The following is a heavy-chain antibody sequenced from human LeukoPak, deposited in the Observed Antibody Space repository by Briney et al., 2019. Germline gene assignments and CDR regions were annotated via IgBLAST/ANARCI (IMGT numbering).Heavy chain of an antibody. Sequence: GGSLRLSCAASGFTFSDHYMDWVRQAPGKGLEWVGRTRNKANSYTTEYAASVKGRFTISRDNSKNTLYLQMNSLRAEDTAVYYCAKASASAVWFGEYYYMDVWGKGTTVTISS. D-gene: IGHD3-10*01. V-gene: IGHV3-72*01. J-gene: IGHJ6*03. CDR2: TRNKANSYTT. CDR3: AKASASAVWFGEYYYMDV. CDR1: GFTFSDHY.